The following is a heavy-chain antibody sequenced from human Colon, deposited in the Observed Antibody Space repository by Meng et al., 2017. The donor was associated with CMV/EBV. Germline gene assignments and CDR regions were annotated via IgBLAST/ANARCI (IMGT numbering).Heavy chain of an antibody. CDR1: GFTFSNAW. D-gene: IGHD1-7*01. V-gene: IGHV3-15*01. CDR2: IKSKTDGGTT. Sequence: GESLKISCAASGFTFSNAWMSWVRQAPGKGLEWVGRIKSKTDGGTTDYAAPVKGRFTISRDDSKNTLYLQMNSLTVEDTAVYYCARTTPRGYWGQGTLVTVSS. CDR3: ARTTPRGY. J-gene: IGHJ4*02.